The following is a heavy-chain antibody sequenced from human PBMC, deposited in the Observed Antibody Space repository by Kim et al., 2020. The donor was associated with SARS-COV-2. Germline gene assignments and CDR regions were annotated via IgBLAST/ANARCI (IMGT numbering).Heavy chain of an antibody. D-gene: IGHD4-17*01. CDR3: AREGTTRHDNWFDP. CDR1: GGSISSYY. Sequence: SETLSLTCTVSGGSISSYYWSWIRQPPGKGLEWIGYIYYSGSTNYNPSLKSRVTISVDTSKNQFSLKLSSVTAADTAVYYCAREGTTRHDNWFDPWGPGT. J-gene: IGHJ5*02. V-gene: IGHV4-59*01. CDR2: IYYSGST.